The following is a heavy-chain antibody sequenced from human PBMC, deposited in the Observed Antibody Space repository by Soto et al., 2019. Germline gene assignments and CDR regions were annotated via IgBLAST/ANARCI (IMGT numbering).Heavy chain of an antibody. CDR1: GGSISSYY. D-gene: IGHD3-22*01. CDR2: IYTSGST. CDR3: ARDLPSQHYYDSSGFDY. J-gene: IGHJ4*02. Sequence: PSETLSLTCTVSGGSISSYYWSWIRQPAGKGLEWIGRIYTSGSTNYNPSLKSRVTMSVDTSKNQFSLKLSSVTAADTAVYYCARDLPSQHYYDSSGFDYWGQGTLVTVSS. V-gene: IGHV4-4*07.